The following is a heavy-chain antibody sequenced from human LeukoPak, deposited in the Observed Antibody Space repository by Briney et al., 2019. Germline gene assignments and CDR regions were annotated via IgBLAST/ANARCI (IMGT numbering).Heavy chain of an antibody. CDR2: FYTSGST. J-gene: IGHJ4*02. V-gene: IGHV4-61*02. D-gene: IGHD6-19*01. CDR3: VKSGGYGLIDY. CDR1: GGSISSGSYY. Sequence: PSETLSLTCTVSGGSISSGSYYWSWIRQPAGKGLEWIGRFYTSGSTNYNPSLKSRVTMSVDTSKNQFSLKLNSVTAADTAMYYCVKSGGYGLIDYWGQGTLVTVSS.